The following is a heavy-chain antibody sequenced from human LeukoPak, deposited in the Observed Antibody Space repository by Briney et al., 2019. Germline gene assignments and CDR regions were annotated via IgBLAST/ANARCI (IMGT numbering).Heavy chain of an antibody. CDR2: IGISSGNT. V-gene: IGHV3-11*06. CDR3: ARDHNYAFDN. CDR1: GFTVSTNY. Sequence: GGSLRLSCAASGFTVSTNYMNWVRQAPGKGLEWISYIGISSGNTKYADSVKGRFTISGDNAKNSLYLQMNSLRVEDTAVYYCARDHNYAFDNWGQGTLVTVSS. D-gene: IGHD1-1*01. J-gene: IGHJ4*02.